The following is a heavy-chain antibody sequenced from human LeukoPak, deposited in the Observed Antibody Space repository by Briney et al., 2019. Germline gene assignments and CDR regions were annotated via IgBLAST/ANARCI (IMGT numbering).Heavy chain of an antibody. CDR3: ARTGKMTVPAAKVDAFDI. V-gene: IGHV1-69*05. CDR1: GGTFSSYA. J-gene: IGHJ3*02. Sequence: SVKVSCKASGGTFSSYAISWVRQAPGQGLEWMGGIIPIFGTANYAQKFQGRVTITTDESTSTAYMELSSLRSEDTAVYYCARTGKMTVPAAKVDAFDIWGQGTMVTVSS. D-gene: IGHD2-2*01. CDR2: IIPIFGTA.